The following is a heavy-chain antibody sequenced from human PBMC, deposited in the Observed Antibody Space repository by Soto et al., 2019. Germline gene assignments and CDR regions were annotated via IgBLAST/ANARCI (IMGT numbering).Heavy chain of an antibody. CDR1: GFTFSDYD. Sequence: SGFTFSDYDMTWVRQAPGKGLEWVSSITSNSIYKYSADSLKGRFTISRDNAKNTLFLQINSLRAEDTAVYYCARDLSGGNYYYHGLDVWGQGTTVTVSS. CDR2: ITSNSIYK. V-gene: IGHV3-21*01. J-gene: IGHJ6*02. D-gene: IGHD1-26*01. CDR3: ARDLSGGNYYYHGLDV.